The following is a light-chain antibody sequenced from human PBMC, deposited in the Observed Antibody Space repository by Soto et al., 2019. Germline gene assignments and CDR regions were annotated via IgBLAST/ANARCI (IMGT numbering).Light chain of an antibody. CDR2: DTS. V-gene: IGKV3-15*01. Sequence: EIVMTQSPATLSVSPGERVTLSCRASQSIYEKLAWYQQKPGQTPRLVIYDTSTRATGTPGSFSGSGSGTEFTLTISSLQSEDFAVYYCQQYHRWPRTFGGGTKVDSK. CDR1: QSIYEK. J-gene: IGKJ4*01. CDR3: QQYHRWPRT.